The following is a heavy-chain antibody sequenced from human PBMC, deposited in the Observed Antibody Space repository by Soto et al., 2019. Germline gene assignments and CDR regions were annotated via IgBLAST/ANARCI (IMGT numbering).Heavy chain of an antibody. CDR3: AKGDNLGPKTGYAFDP. V-gene: IGHV6-1*01. Sequence: PSQTLSLTCAISGDSVSSNTASWSWIRQSPSRGLEWLGRTYFRSKWYNDHAVSVKSRIIINPDTSNNQFSLQLNSVTPEDTAVYFCAKGDNLGPKTGYAFDPWGQGIMVTVSS. J-gene: IGHJ5*02. CDR2: TYFRSKWYN. D-gene: IGHD5-12*01. CDR1: GDSVSSNTAS.